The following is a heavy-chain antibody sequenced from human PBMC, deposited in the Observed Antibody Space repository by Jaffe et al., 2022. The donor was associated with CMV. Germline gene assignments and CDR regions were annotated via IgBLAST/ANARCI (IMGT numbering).Heavy chain of an antibody. Sequence: QVQLAQSGAEVKRPGASVKLSCEASGYTFTGNFLHWVRQAPGQGLEWLGWVNPNTGDTKYTEKFRGRITVTGDTSISTAYMELTNLSSDDTAVYYCAREGDSGSPRQYFDFWGQGTLVTVSS. D-gene: IGHD3-10*01. CDR3: AREGDSGSPRQYFDF. CDR2: VNPNTGDT. J-gene: IGHJ4*02. CDR1: GYTFTGNF. V-gene: IGHV1-2*02.